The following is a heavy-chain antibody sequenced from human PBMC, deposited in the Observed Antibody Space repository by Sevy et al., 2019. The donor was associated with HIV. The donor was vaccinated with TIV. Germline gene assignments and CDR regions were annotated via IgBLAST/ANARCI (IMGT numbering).Heavy chain of an antibody. J-gene: IGHJ6*02. CDR1: GFTFSNAW. V-gene: IGHV3-15*01. CDR2: IKSKTDGGTT. Sequence: GGSLRLSCAASGFTFSNAWMSWVRQAPGKGLEWVGRIKSKTDGGTTDYAAPVKGRFTISREYSKNTLYLQMNSLKTGDTAVYYCTTKAKHGSSSSWVRYYYYGMDVWGQVTTVTVSS. CDR3: TTKAKHGSSSSWVRYYYYGMDV. D-gene: IGHD6-13*01.